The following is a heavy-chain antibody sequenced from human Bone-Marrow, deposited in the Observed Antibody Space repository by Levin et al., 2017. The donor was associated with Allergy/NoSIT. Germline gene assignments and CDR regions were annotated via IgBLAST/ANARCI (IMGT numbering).Heavy chain of an antibody. CDR3: AKGTRYSSSWYELDY. V-gene: IGHV3-30*18. D-gene: IGHD6-13*01. CDR1: GFTFSSYG. CDR2: ISYDGSNK. J-gene: IGHJ4*02. Sequence: GESLKISCAASGFTFSSYGMHWVRQAPGKGLEWVAVISYDGSNKYYADSVKGRFTISRDNSKNTLYLQMNSLRAEDTAVYYCAKGTRYSSSWYELDYWGQGTLVTVSS.